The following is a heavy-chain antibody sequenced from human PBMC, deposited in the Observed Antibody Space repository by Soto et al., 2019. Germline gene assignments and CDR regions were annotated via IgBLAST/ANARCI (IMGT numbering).Heavy chain of an antibody. J-gene: IGHJ4*02. CDR2: IIPIFGTT. CDR1: GGTFSTYA. V-gene: IGHV1-69*01. CDR3: ARGVGAYYFDY. D-gene: IGHD1-26*01. Sequence: QVQLVQSGAEVKKPGSSVKVSCKASGGTFSTYAITWVRQAPGQGLEWLGGIIPIFGTTDYARKFQCRVTITAAESTSTVFIELGSLTSEDTAVYYCARGVGAYYFDYWGQGTLVTVSS.